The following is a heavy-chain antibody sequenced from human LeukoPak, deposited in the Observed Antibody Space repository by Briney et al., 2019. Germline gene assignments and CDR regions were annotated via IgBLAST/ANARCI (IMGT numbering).Heavy chain of an antibody. D-gene: IGHD3-10*01. J-gene: IGHJ4*02. Sequence: PSETLSLTCTVSGGSIDNSNYYWGWIRLPPGKGLEWIGSVYYSGSAYYNPSLQSRVTMSVDRSENQFSLRLSSVTAADTAVYYCARLWFGAGGPDYWGQGTLVTVSS. V-gene: IGHV4-39*01. CDR1: GGSIDNSNYY. CDR3: ARLWFGAGGPDY. CDR2: VYYSGSA.